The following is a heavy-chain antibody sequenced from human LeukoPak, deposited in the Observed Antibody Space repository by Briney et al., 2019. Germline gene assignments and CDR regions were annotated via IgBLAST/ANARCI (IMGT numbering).Heavy chain of an antibody. CDR1: GYTFTGYY. CDR2: INPNSGGT. CDR3: ARGIREWELLNPLSY. D-gene: IGHD1-26*01. V-gene: IGHV1-2*02. J-gene: IGHJ4*02. Sequence: ASVKVSCKASGYTFTGYYMHWVRQAPGQGLEWTGWINPNSGGTNYAQKFQGRVTMTRDTSISTAYMELSRLRSDDTAVYYCARGIREWELLNPLSYWGQGTLVTVSS.